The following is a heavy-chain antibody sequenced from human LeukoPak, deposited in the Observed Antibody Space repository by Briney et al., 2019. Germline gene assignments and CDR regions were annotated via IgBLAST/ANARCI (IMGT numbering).Heavy chain of an antibody. Sequence: SETLSLICTVSGCSITTYYWSWIRQPPGKGLEWMGYLYYTGTNNYNPPLESRVTISADITKNQFSQKLRSMTAAETAVYYCGRHGSGYSSVFDYWGERTLVTVSS. V-gene: IGHV4-59*08. CDR3: GRHGSGYSSVFDY. J-gene: IGHJ4*02. CDR2: LYYTGTN. CDR1: GCSITTYY. D-gene: IGHD6-19*01.